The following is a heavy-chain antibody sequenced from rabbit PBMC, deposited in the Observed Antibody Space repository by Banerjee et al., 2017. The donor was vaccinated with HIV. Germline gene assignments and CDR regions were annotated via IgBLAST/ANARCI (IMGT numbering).Heavy chain of an antibody. CDR1: GFSFSNYYY. J-gene: IGHJ3*01. D-gene: IGHD8-1*01. V-gene: IGHV1S40*01. CDR2: INTSTGNT. Sequence: QSLEESGGDLVKPGASLTLTCTASGFSFSNYYYICWVRQAPGKGLEWIACINTSTGNTVYASWAKGRFTISKTSSTTVTLQMTSLTAADTATYFCARDRDTGSVYYFDLWGQGTLVTVS. CDR3: ARDRDTGSVYYFDL.